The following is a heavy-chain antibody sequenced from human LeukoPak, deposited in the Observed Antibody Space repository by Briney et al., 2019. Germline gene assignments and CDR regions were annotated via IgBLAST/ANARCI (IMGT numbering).Heavy chain of an antibody. CDR2: IKQDGSEK. CDR3: AREYYYDSSGYYGY. D-gene: IGHD3-22*01. Sequence: HSGGSLRLSCAASGFTFSSYWMSWVRQAPGKGLEWVANIKQDGSEKYYVDSVKGRFTISRDNAKNSLYLQMNSLRAEDTAVYYRAREYYYDSSGYYGYWGQGTLVTVSS. V-gene: IGHV3-7*01. CDR1: GFTFSSYW. J-gene: IGHJ4*02.